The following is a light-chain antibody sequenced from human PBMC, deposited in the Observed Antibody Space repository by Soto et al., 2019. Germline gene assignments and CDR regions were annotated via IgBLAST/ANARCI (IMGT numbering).Light chain of an antibody. CDR1: SSDVGGYNY. J-gene: IGLJ1*01. Sequence: QCVLTQPASVSGSPGQSLTISCTGTSSDVGGYNYVSWYQQHPGKAPKLMIYDVSNRPSGVSNRFSGSKSGNTASLTISGLQAEDEADYYCSSYTSSSTLPYVFGTGTKVTVL. CDR3: SSYTSSSTLPYV. V-gene: IGLV2-14*01. CDR2: DVS.